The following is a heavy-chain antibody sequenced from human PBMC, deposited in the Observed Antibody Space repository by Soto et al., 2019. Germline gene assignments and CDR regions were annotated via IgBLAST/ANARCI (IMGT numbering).Heavy chain of an antibody. V-gene: IGHV1-2*04. D-gene: IGHD3-3*01. J-gene: IGHJ6*03. CDR1: GYTFTGYY. Sequence: ASVKVACKASGYTFTGYYMHWVRQAPGQGLEWMGWINPNSGGTNYAQKFQGWVTMTRDTSISTAYMELSRLRSDDTAVYYCARGATYYDFWSGPPPDYYYYMDVWGKGTTVTVSS. CDR2: INPNSGGT. CDR3: ARGATYYDFWSGPPPDYYYYMDV.